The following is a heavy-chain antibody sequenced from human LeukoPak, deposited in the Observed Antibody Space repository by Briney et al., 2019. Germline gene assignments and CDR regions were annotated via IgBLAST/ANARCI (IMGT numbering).Heavy chain of an antibody. J-gene: IGHJ3*02. CDR1: GFTFSSYS. V-gene: IGHV3-21*01. CDR3: ARPHSSSWVNRDAFDI. D-gene: IGHD6-13*01. Sequence: GGSLRLSCAASGFTFSSYSMNWVRQAPGKGLEWVSSISSSSSYIYYADSVKDRFTISRDNAKNSLYLQMNSLRAEDTAVYYCARPHSSSWVNRDAFDIWGQGTMVTVSS. CDR2: ISSSSSYI.